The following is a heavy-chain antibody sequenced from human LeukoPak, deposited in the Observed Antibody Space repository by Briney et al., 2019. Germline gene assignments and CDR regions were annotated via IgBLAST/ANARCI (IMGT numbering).Heavy chain of an antibody. D-gene: IGHD5-18*01. CDR2: ISAYNGNT. J-gene: IGHJ6*02. V-gene: IGHV1-18*01. CDR3: ARGSYGLVKYYYYGMDV. Sequence: ASVTVSCKASGYTFTSYGISWVRQAPGQGLEWMGWISAYNGNTNYAQKLQGRVTMTTDTSTSTAYMELRSLRSDDTAVYYCARGSYGLVKYYYYGMDVWGQGTTVTVSS. CDR1: GYTFTSYG.